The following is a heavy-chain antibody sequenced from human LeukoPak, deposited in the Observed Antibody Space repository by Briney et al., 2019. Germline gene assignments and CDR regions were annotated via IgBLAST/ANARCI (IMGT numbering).Heavy chain of an antibody. V-gene: IGHV1-2*02. CDR3: ARGLRTYYDTSAYYAN. J-gene: IGHJ4*02. Sequence: ASVKVSCKASGYTFTGYYMHWVRQAPGQGLEWMGWINPNSGGTNYAQKFQDRVTMTRDTSISTVYMELSRLRSDDTAVYYCARGLRTYYDTSAYYANWGQGTLVTVSS. CDR2: INPNSGGT. CDR1: GYTFTGYY. D-gene: IGHD3-22*01.